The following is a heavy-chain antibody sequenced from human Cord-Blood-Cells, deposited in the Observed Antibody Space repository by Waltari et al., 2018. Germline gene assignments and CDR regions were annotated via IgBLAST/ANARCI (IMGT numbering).Heavy chain of an antibody. J-gene: IGHJ4*02. Sequence: QVQLVESGGGVVQPGESLRLSCAASGFTFSTSGLHWVRQAPGKGLEWVAYIRSDGSNRNYADSVKGRFTISRDNSKNTLYLQMNSRRAEDTAVYYGATYSASRGLNYWGQGTLVTVSS. CDR1: GFTFSTSG. CDR3: ATYSASRGLNY. CDR2: IRSDGSNR. D-gene: IGHD6-13*01. V-gene: IGHV3-30*02.